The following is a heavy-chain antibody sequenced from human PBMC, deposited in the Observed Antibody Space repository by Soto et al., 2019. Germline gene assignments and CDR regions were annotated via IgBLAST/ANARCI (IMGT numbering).Heavy chain of an antibody. CDR2: ISGSGGST. Sequence: GGSLRLSCAASGFTFSSYAMSWVRQAPGKGLGWVSAISGSGGSTYYADSVKGRFTISRDNSKNTLYLQMNSLRAEDTAVYYCAKGGEGATRPFDYWGQGTLVTVSS. CDR1: GFTFSSYA. D-gene: IGHD1-26*01. CDR3: AKGGEGATRPFDY. J-gene: IGHJ4*02. V-gene: IGHV3-23*01.